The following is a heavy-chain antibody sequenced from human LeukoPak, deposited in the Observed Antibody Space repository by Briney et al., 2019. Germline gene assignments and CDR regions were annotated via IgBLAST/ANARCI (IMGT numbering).Heavy chain of an antibody. J-gene: IGHJ6*03. D-gene: IGHD2-2*03. Sequence: PGGSLRLSCAASGFTFGTYAMTSVRQAPGKGLEWVAGINSRGDIAYYADSVKGRLTVSRDNSKNTLFLQMDSLRAEDTAMYYCARHVHGYCSSTSCPIRATHLFNYYYYMDVWGKGTTVTVSS. CDR2: INSRGDIA. CDR3: ARHVHGYCSSTSCPIRATHLFNYYYYMDV. V-gene: IGHV3-23*01. CDR1: GFTFGTYA.